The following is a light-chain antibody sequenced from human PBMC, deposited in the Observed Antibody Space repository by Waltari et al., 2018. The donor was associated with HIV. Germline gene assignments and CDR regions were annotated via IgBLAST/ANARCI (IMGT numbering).Light chain of an antibody. Sequence: TQSPSASGAPGQRVTLTCSALTSNIASDSLYWYQQVPGTAPNLLIFRGGVGPSGVQDRFSGSKAGASSSLAISGLQSDDEADYYCAAWTDIRSGWLFGGGTKLTVL. CDR3: AAWTDIRSGWL. CDR2: RGG. J-gene: IGLJ3*02. V-gene: IGLV1-47*01. CDR1: TSNIASDS.